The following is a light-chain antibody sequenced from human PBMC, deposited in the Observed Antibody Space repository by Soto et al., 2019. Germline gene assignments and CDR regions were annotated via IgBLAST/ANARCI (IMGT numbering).Light chain of an antibody. Sequence: DIQMTQSPSTLSGSVGDRVTITCRASQSISSWLAWYQQKPGKAPNLLISDASSLERGVPSRFSGSGSGTEFTLTISSMQPDDFATYYCQQYNGYSRTFGQGTKVDIK. CDR1: QSISSW. CDR3: QQYNGYSRT. CDR2: DAS. V-gene: IGKV1-5*01. J-gene: IGKJ1*01.